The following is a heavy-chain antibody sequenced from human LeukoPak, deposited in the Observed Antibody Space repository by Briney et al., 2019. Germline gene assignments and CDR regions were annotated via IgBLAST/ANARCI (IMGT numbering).Heavy chain of an antibody. CDR1: RFTVSNAW. V-gene: IGHV3-23*01. J-gene: IGHJ4*02. Sequence: GGSLRLSCAASRFTVSNAWMSWVRQAPGKGLEWVSSISGSGSGGSTYYADSVKGRFTISRDNSKNTLYLQMNSLRAEDTAVYYCAKSGYNRFDYWGQGTLVTVSS. CDR2: ISGSGSGGST. CDR3: AKSGYNRFDY. D-gene: IGHD5-24*01.